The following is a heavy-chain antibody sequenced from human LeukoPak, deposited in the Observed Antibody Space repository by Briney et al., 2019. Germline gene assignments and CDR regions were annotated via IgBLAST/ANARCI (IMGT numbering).Heavy chain of an antibody. CDR1: GGSFSGYY. V-gene: IGHV4-34*01. CDR3: ARVRGWGFGEFFPYYYYYGMDV. D-gene: IGHD3-10*01. Sequence: SETLSLTCAVYGGSFSGYYGSWIRQPPGKGLEWIGEINHSGSTNYNPSLKSRVTISVDTSKNQFSLKLSSVTAADTAVYYCARVRGWGFGEFFPYYYYYGMDVWGQGTTVTVSS. J-gene: IGHJ6*02. CDR2: INHSGST.